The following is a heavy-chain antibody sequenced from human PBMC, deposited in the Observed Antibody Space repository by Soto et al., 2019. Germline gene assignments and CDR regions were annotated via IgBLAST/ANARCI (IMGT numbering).Heavy chain of an antibody. CDR1: GGSISSSSNW. CDR3: ARDKGGTSKY. V-gene: IGHV4-4*02. D-gene: IGHD1-7*01. J-gene: IGHJ4*02. CDR2: IYHGGTT. Sequence: SETLSLTCTVSGGSISSSSNWWSWVRQPPGKGLEWIGDIYHGGTTNYNPSLKSRLTISVDKSKNQFSLNLTSVTAADAAIYYCARDKGGTSKYWGQGTLVTVSS.